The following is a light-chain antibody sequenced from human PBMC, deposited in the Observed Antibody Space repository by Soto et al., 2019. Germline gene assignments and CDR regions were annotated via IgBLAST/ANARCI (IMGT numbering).Light chain of an antibody. J-gene: IGKJ1*01. Sequence: DIQMTQSPSTLSATAGDRVTITCRASQSISSWLAWYQHKPGKAPKLLIYDASNLDSGVPSRFSGSGSGTEFSLTISNLQPEDCATYYCQQYENYWTFGQGTRVEIK. CDR3: QQYENYWT. CDR2: DAS. CDR1: QSISSW. V-gene: IGKV1-5*01.